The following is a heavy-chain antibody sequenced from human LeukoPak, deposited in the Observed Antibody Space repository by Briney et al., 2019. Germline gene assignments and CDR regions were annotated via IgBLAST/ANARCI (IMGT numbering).Heavy chain of an antibody. D-gene: IGHD3-3*01. CDR2: IYSDGDT. J-gene: IGHJ4*02. V-gene: IGHV3-53*01. CDR1: GFSVSSNY. CDR3: ARDYGAWSFDN. Sequence: PGRSLRLSCAASGFSVSSNYMSWVRQAPGQWLECVSGIYSDGDTYYSDSVKGRFTIFRETFKNTVHLQMNSLRAEDTAVYYCARDYGAWSFDNWGQGTLVTVSS.